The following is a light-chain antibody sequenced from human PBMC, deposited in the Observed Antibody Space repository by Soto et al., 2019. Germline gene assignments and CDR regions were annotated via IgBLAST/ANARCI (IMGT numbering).Light chain of an antibody. J-gene: IGKJ4*02. CDR2: AAS. V-gene: IGKV1-17*01. Sequence: DIQMTQFPSSLSASVGDRVTITCRSSQGIRNDLAWYQQKPWKAPKSLIYAASILQSGVPSRFSGSVSGTEFTLSITSLQPEDFATFYCLQHSTYQLTCGRGNKVEIK. CDR1: QGIRND. CDR3: LQHSTYQLT.